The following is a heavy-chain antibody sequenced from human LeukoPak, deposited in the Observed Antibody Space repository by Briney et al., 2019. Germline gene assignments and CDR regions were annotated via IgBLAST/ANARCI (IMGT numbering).Heavy chain of an antibody. J-gene: IGHJ4*02. CDR3: ARSVNWLLFYYFDY. CDR2: IYYSGST. Sequence: PSETLSLTCTVSGGSISSHYWSWIRQPPGKGLEWIGYIYYSGSTNYNPSPKSRVTISVDTSKNQFSLKLSSVTAADTAVYYCARSVNWLLFYYFDYWGQGTLVTVSS. D-gene: IGHD3-9*01. V-gene: IGHV4-59*11. CDR1: GGSISSHY.